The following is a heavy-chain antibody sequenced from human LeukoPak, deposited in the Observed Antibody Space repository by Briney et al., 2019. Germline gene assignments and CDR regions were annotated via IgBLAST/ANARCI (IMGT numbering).Heavy chain of an antibody. Sequence: GRSLRLTCAASGFTFDDYAMHWVRQAPGKGLEWVSGISWNSGSIGYADSVKGRFTISRDNAKNSLYLQMNSLRAEDTALYYCAKDTHSNGFDYWGQGTLVTVSS. CDR3: AKDTHSNGFDY. CDR2: ISWNSGSI. J-gene: IGHJ4*02. V-gene: IGHV3-9*01. CDR1: GFTFDDYA. D-gene: IGHD5-18*01.